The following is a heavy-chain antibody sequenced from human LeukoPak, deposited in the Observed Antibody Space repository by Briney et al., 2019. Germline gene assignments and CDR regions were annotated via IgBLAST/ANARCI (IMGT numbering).Heavy chain of an antibody. CDR1: GGSISSHY. Sequence: PSETLSLTCTVSGGSISSHYWSWIRQPPGKGLEWIGYIYYSGSTNYNPSLKRRVTISVDTYKNQFSLKLSSVTAADTAVYYCARVQNSGSYTYSFDYWGQGTLVTVSS. D-gene: IGHD1-26*01. CDR2: IYYSGST. J-gene: IGHJ4*02. V-gene: IGHV4-59*11. CDR3: ARVQNSGSYTYSFDY.